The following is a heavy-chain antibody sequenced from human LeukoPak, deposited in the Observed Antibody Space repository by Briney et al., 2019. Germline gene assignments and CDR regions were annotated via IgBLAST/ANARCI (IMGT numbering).Heavy chain of an antibody. Sequence: GGSLRLSSAASGFTFSSYAMHWVRQAPGKGLEWVTVVSYDGSIKYYADSVKGRFTISRDNSKNTLYLQMNSLRAEDTAVYYCARDRGNGGSGRCYYMDVWGKGTTVTVSS. J-gene: IGHJ6*03. CDR2: VSYDGSIK. CDR1: GFTFSSYA. V-gene: IGHV3-30*04. D-gene: IGHD2-15*01. CDR3: ARDRGNGGSGRCYYMDV.